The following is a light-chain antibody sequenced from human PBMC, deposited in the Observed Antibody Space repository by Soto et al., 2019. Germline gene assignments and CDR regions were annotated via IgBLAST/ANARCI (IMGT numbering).Light chain of an antibody. CDR2: AAS. CDR1: ESINRH. J-gene: IGKJ5*01. V-gene: IGKV1-39*01. Sequence: DLQMTQSPSCLSASVGDRVTITCRASESINRHLNWYQQKPGKAPKLLLYAASSLQNGVPSRFSGSGSGTDFTLTISNLQPEDFATYYCQQSYSTLSITFGQGTRLEIK. CDR3: QQSYSTLSIT.